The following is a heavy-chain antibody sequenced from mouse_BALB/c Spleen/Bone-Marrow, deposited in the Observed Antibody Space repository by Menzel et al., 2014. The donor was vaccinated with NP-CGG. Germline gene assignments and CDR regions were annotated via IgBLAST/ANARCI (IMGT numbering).Heavy chain of an antibody. V-gene: IGHV1-80*01. J-gene: IGHJ1*01. D-gene: IGHD2-3*01. Sequence: QVQLKESGAELVRPGSSVKISCKASGYAFSSYWMDWVKQRPGQGLEWIGQTYPGDDDTNFNGQFKGKATLTADTSSSTVYRQLSSLTSEDSAVYFCAKGKDGGSPYFDVWGAGTTVTVSS. CDR3: AKGKDGGSPYFDV. CDR1: GYAFSSYW. CDR2: TYPGDDDT.